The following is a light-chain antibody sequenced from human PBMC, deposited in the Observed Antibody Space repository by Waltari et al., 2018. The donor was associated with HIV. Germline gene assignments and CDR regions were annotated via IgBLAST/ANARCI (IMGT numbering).Light chain of an antibody. CDR2: EGS. CDR3: CSYANSSTV. Sequence: QSALTQFASVSGSPGQSITISCTGTSSDVGNYNPVSWYQQHPGKAPKLMIYEGSKRPSGVSNRFSGSKSGNTASLTISGLQAEDEADYYCCSYANSSTVVGGGTKVTVL. V-gene: IGLV2-23*01. CDR1: SSDVGNYNP. J-gene: IGLJ2*01.